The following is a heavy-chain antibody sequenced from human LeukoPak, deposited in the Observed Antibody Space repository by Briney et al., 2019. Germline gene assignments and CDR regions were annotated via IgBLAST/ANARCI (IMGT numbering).Heavy chain of an antibody. J-gene: IGHJ4*02. V-gene: IGHV4-61*02. CDR3: ARDSLLYDSSGYYTDY. D-gene: IGHD3-22*01. CDR1: GGSISSGNYY. Sequence: PSETLSLTCTVSGGSISSGNYYWSWIRQPAGKGLEWIGRIYTSGSTNYNPSLKSRVTMSVDTSKNQFSLKLSSVTAADTAVYYCARDSLLYDSSGYYTDYWGQGTLVTVSS. CDR2: IYTSGST.